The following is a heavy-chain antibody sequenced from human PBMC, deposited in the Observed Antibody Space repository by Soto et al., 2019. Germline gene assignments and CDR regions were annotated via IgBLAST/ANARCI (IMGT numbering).Heavy chain of an antibody. V-gene: IGHV3-73*01. Sequence: EVQLVESGGGLVQPGGSLKLSCAASGFTFSGSAMHWVRQASGKGLEWVGRIRSKANSYATAYAASVKGRFTISRDDSKNTAYLQMNSLKTEDTAVYYCTRLTQLEWLYSYYGMDVWGQGTTVTVSS. CDR1: GFTFSGSA. D-gene: IGHD3-3*01. J-gene: IGHJ6*02. CDR3: TRLTQLEWLYSYYGMDV. CDR2: IRSKANSYAT.